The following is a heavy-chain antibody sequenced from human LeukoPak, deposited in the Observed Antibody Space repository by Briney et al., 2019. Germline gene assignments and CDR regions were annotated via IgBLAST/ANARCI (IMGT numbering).Heavy chain of an antibody. J-gene: IGHJ6*02. V-gene: IGHV3-7*03. D-gene: IGHD6-19*01. Sequence: GGSLRLSCAASGFTFSSYWMSWVRQAPGKGLEWVANIKQDGSEKHYVDSVKGRFTISRDNSKNTLYLQMNSLRAEDTAVYYCARVQQNSSGWYGYYYYYGMDVWGQGTTVTVSS. CDR1: GFTFSSYW. CDR2: IKQDGSEK. CDR3: ARVQQNSSGWYGYYYYYGMDV.